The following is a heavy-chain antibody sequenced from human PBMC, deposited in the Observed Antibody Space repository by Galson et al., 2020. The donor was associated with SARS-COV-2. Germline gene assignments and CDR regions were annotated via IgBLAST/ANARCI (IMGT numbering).Heavy chain of an antibody. CDR1: GFTFSSYE. CDR2: ISSSGSTI. CDR3: ARDRYNWNYGPYYYYGMDV. Sequence: GGSLRLSCAASGFTFSSYEMNWVRQAPGKGLEWVSYISSSGSTIYYADSVKGRFTISRDNAKNSLYLQMNSLRAEDTAVYYCARDRYNWNYGPYYYYGMDVWGQGTTVTVSS. D-gene: IGHD1-7*01. J-gene: IGHJ6*02. V-gene: IGHV3-48*03.